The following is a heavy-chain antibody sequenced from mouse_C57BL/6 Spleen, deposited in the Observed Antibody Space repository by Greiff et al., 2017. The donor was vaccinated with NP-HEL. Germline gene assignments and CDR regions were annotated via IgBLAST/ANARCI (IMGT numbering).Heavy chain of an antibody. Sequence: EVHLVESGGGLVKPGGSLKLSCAASGFTFSDYGMHWVRQAPEKGLEWVAYISSGSSTIYYADTVKGRFTISRDNAKNTLFLQMTSLRSEDMAMYYCASAKLGRDAMDYWGQGTSVTVSS. CDR1: GFTFSDYG. CDR2: ISSGSSTI. D-gene: IGHD4-1*01. J-gene: IGHJ4*01. CDR3: ASAKLGRDAMDY. V-gene: IGHV5-17*01.